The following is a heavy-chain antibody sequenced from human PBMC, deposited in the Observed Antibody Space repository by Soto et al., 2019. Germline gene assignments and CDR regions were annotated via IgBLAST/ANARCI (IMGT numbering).Heavy chain of an antibody. CDR1: GYSFASYW. Sequence: GESLKISCKGSGYSFASYWISWVRQKPAKGLEWMGRIDPSDSYANYSPSFQGHGNFSADKSISTAYLQWSSLRASDTAMYYCARHKAFYYDSSGAWGQGTMVTVSS. J-gene: IGHJ5*02. D-gene: IGHD3-22*01. V-gene: IGHV5-10-1*01. CDR2: IDPSDSYA. CDR3: ARHKAFYYDSSGA.